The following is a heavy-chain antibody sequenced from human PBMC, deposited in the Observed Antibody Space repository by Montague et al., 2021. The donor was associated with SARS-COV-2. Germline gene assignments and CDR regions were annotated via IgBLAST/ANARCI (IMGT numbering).Heavy chain of an antibody. Sequence: CAISGDSVSSNSATWNWVRQEPSRRLEWLGRTYYRSKWYNDYAVSVRGRVTIKPDTSKNQFSLQLNPVTPEDTAIYYCTSGREGNYNVMDVWGQGTTVTVSS. J-gene: IGHJ6*02. CDR1: GDSVSSNSAT. D-gene: IGHD1-1*01. CDR2: TYYRSKWYN. V-gene: IGHV6-1*01. CDR3: TSGREGNYNVMDV.